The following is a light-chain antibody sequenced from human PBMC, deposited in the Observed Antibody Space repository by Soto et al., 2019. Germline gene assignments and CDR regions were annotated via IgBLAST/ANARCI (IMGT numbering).Light chain of an antibody. CDR3: TSYTSSNNVI. Sequence: QSALTQPASVSGSPGQSITISCTGTSSDIGGYNYVSWYQQHPGKAPKLMIYDVINRPSGVSNRFSAAKSGNTASLTISGLQAEDEADYYCTSYTSSNNVIFGGGTKLTVL. CDR1: SSDIGGYNY. CDR2: DVI. J-gene: IGLJ2*01. V-gene: IGLV2-14*01.